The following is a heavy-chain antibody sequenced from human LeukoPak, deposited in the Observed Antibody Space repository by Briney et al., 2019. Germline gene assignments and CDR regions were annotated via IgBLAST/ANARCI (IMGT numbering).Heavy chain of an antibody. J-gene: IGHJ3*01. CDR3: VRDLHWGGFDV. CDR1: GFTFSSYE. CDR2: ISPSGDIT. V-gene: IGHV3-23*01. Sequence: GGSLRLSCAASGFTFSSYEMNWVRQAPGKGLEWVSGISPSGDITYYADSVMGRFSISRDNPKSTVSLQMSSLRAEDTALYYCVRDLHWGGFDVWGQGTMVTVSS. D-gene: IGHD7-27*01.